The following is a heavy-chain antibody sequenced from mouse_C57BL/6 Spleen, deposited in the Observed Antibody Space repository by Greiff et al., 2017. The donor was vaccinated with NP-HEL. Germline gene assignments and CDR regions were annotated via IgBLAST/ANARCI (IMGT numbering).Heavy chain of an antibody. CDR1: GYTFTSYW. Sequence: QVQLQQPGAELVMPGASVKLSCKASGYTFTSYWMHWVKQRPGQGLEWIGEIDPSDSYTNYNQKFKGKSTLTVDKSSSTAYMQLSSLTSEDSAVYYCARSSPWGATGYYYAMDYWGQGTSVTVSS. D-gene: IGHD3-1*01. J-gene: IGHJ4*01. CDR3: ARSSPWGATGYYYAMDY. CDR2: IDPSDSYT. V-gene: IGHV1-69*01.